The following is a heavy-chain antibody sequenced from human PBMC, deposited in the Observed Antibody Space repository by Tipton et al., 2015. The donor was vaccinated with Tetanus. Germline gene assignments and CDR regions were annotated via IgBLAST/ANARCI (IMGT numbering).Heavy chain of an antibody. J-gene: IGHJ4*02. D-gene: IGHD4-23*01. CDR1: GGSISSFH. Sequence: GLVKTSETLSLSCTVSGGSISSFHWSWIRQAPGKGLEWIGNVYYTGNTNYNPSLKSRVTISTDPTRKQFSRNLRSVTTADAAVYFCAGLPLGGGYSAHHDFRHWVTGTLVTVSS. V-gene: IGHV4-59*01. CDR3: AGLPLGGGYSAHHDFRH. CDR2: VYYTGNT.